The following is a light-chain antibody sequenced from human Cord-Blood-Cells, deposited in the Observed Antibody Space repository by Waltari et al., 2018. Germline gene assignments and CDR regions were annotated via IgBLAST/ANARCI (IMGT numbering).Light chain of an antibody. J-gene: IGLJ1*01. Sequence: QSALTQPASVFGSPGQSITISCTGTSSDDGGYNYVSWYQQHPGKAPKLMIYDVSNRPSGVSNRFSGSKSGNTASLTISGLQAEDEADYYCSSYTSSSTRVFGTGTKVTVL. CDR2: DVS. CDR1: SSDDGGYNY. V-gene: IGLV2-14*01. CDR3: SSYTSSSTRV.